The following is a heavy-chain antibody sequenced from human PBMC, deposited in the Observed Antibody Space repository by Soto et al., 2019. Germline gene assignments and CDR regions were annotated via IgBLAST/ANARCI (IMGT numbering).Heavy chain of an antibody. J-gene: IGHJ4*02. CDR2: VKMKSDGETP. CDR1: GFIFGDAW. V-gene: IGHV3-15*02. CDR3: VAGSPFEY. Sequence: DVQLEESGGAWVRPGGSLRLSCAGSGFIFGDAWLSWVRQAPGQELEWVGRVKMKSDGETPDYAAPVTGRCTISREDSKPTVYLQMNSLKIEDTGIYYCVAGSPFEYWGQGTLVTVSS. D-gene: IGHD1-26*01.